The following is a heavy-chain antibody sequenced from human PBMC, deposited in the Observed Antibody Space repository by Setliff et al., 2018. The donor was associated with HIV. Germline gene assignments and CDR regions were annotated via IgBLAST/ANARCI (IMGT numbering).Heavy chain of an antibody. J-gene: IGHJ6*02. Sequence: SETLSLTCTVSGVSISSGSYYWSWIRQSAGKGLEWIGRIYTSGSTNDNPSLKSRITISVDTSNNQFTLRLKSVTAADTAVYYCARLGRNLRFLTAWGQGTTVTVSS. V-gene: IGHV4-61*02. CDR2: IYTSGST. CDR3: ARLGRNLRFLTA. D-gene: IGHD3-3*01. CDR1: GVSISSGSYY.